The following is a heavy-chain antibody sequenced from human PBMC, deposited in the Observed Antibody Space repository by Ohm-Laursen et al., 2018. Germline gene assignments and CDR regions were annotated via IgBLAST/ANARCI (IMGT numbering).Heavy chain of an antibody. CDR1: GGSISSYY. V-gene: IGHV4-59*12. D-gene: IGHD3-22*01. Sequence: SETLSLTCSVSGGSISSYYWTWIRQPPGKGLEWIGYIYHSGGTNNNPSFKSRVTISIDTSKNQVSLNLNSVTAADTAVYYCAKEKESSGFFDYWGQGTLVTVSS. CDR2: IYHSGGT. J-gene: IGHJ4*02. CDR3: AKEKESSGFFDY.